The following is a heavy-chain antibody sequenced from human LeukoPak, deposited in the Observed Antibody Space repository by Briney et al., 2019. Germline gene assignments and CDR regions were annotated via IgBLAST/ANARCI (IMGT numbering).Heavy chain of an antibody. J-gene: IGHJ3*02. CDR3: ARKRFTNNWRTGRSFDI. CDR2: ISSSSSYI. CDR1: GFSFRDYT. D-gene: IGHD1-1*01. Sequence: GGSLRLSYAASGFSFRDYTMNWVRQAPGKGLEWVASISSSSSYIYFANPVRGRFSISRDNAKNSLYLQMNSLRAEDTALYYCARKRFTNNWRTGRSFDIWGQGTLVTVSS. V-gene: IGHV3-21*01.